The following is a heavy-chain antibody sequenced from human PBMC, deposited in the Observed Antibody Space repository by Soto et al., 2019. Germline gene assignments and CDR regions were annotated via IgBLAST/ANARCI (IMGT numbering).Heavy chain of an antibody. CDR2: LKQDGSEK. CDR3: ARTLTNYDYIWGSYDL. CDR1: GFSFSTYR. D-gene: IGHD3-16*01. Sequence: GXSLRLACAASGFSFSTYRLSWVRQAPVHGPEWVANLKQDGSEKFYVDSVKGRFTVSRDNAKNSLYLQMNRLRAEDTAVYYCARTLTNYDYIWGSYDLWGQGTMVTVSS. V-gene: IGHV3-7*01. J-gene: IGHJ3*01.